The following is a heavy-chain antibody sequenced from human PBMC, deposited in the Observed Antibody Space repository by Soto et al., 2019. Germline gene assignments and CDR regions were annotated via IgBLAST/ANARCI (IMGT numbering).Heavy chain of an antibody. CDR3: VKNSGWFNT. CDR1: GCTFGTTD. Sequence: QLLQSGGGLVQPGGSLTLSCAASGCTFGTTDMSWVRQAPGEGLEWVSTIDGSGGITYYADSVKGRFSISMDNSRNTVYLQMNILRGDDPALYYLVKNSGWFNTWGKRALVTVSS. CDR2: IDGSGGIT. V-gene: IGHV3-23*01. J-gene: IGHJ5*02.